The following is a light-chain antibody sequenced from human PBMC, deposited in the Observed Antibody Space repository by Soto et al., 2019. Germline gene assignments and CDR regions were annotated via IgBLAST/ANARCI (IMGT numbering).Light chain of an antibody. J-gene: IGKJ4*01. CDR1: QSISSW. CDR2: KAS. V-gene: IGKV1-5*03. Sequence: DIQMTQSPSTLSASVGDRVTITCRASQSISSWLAWYQKKPGKAPKVLIYKASILESGVPSRFSGSGSGTEFTLTISSLQPDDFATYYCQQYNTYSLTFGEGTKVEIK. CDR3: QQYNTYSLT.